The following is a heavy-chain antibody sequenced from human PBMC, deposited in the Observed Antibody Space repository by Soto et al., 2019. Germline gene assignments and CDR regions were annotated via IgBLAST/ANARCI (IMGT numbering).Heavy chain of an antibody. CDR1: GGSISSYY. D-gene: IGHD5-12*01. J-gene: IGHJ4*02. Sequence: AETLSLSCTVSGGSISSYYWSWIRQPPGKGLEWIGYIYYSGSTNYNPALKSRVTISVDTSKNQFSLKLSSVTAADTAVYYCARGGDGYNVVDYWGQGTLVTVSS. V-gene: IGHV4-59*01. CDR3: ARGGDGYNVVDY. CDR2: IYYSGST.